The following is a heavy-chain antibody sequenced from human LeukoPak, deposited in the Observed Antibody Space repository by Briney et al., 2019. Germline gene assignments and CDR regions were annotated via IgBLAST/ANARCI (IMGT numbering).Heavy chain of an antibody. Sequence: GGSLRLSCAASGFTFDDYGMSWVPQGPGKGLEWVSGINWNGGSTGYADSVKGRFTIARDNAKNSLYLQMNSLRAEDTALYYCAREELFSAFDIWGQGTMVTVSS. V-gene: IGHV3-20*04. CDR1: GFTFDDYG. CDR2: INWNGGST. CDR3: AREELFSAFDI. J-gene: IGHJ3*02. D-gene: IGHD1-7*01.